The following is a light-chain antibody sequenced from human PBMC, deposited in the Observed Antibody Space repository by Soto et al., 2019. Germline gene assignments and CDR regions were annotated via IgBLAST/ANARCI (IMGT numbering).Light chain of an antibody. V-gene: IGKV3-20*01. CDR3: QQYGSSPWT. Sequence: EIVLTQSPGTLSLSPGEIATLSCRASQSVSSSYLAWYQQKPGQAPRLLLYGASSRATGIPDRFSGSGSGTDFPRTISRLEPEDFAVYYCQQYGSSPWTFGQGTKVEIK. J-gene: IGKJ1*01. CDR2: GAS. CDR1: QSVSSSY.